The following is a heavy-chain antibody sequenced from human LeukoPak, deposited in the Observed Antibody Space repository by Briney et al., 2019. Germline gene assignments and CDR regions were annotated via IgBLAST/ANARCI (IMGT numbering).Heavy chain of an antibody. CDR3: ARSKDSYYYYGMDV. CDR2: IGTAGDT. D-gene: IGHD4-11*01. Sequence: GGSLRLSCAASGFTFSSYDMHWVRQATGKGLEWVSAIGTAGDTYYPGSVKGRFTISRENAKNSLYLQMNSLRAGDTAVYYCARSKDSYYYYGMDVWGQGTTVTVSS. V-gene: IGHV3-13*01. J-gene: IGHJ6*02. CDR1: GFTFSSYD.